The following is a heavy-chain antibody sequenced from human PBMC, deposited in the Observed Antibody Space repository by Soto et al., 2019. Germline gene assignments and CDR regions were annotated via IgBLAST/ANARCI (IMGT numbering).Heavy chain of an antibody. CDR2: IYYSGST. CDR3: ASATYYYDSSGYPLGVFDY. D-gene: IGHD3-22*01. Sequence: SETLSLTCTGSGGSISSYYWSWIRQPPGKGLEWIGYIYYSGSTNYNPSLKSRVTISVDTSKNQFSLKLSSVTAADTAVYYCASATYYYDSSGYPLGVFDYWGQGTLVTVSS. CDR1: GGSISSYY. J-gene: IGHJ4*02. V-gene: IGHV4-59*01.